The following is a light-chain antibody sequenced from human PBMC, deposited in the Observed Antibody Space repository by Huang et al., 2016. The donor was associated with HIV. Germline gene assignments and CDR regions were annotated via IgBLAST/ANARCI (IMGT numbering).Light chain of an antibody. V-gene: IGKV3-11*01. J-gene: IGKJ5*01. CDR2: DSS. CDR1: QDVTNY. CDR3: QQRGSWPPT. Sequence: EVVLTQAPATLSLSPGERASLSCWASQDVTNYLACYQQKPGQPPRLVIYDSSNRATGVPPRFSGSGSGTDFTLIISSLEPGDSAVYYCQQRGSWPPTFGQGTRLEIK.